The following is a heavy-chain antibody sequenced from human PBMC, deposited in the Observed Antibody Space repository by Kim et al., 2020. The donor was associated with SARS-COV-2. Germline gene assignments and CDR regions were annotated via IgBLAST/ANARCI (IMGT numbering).Heavy chain of an antibody. D-gene: IGHD6-13*01. V-gene: IGHV3-23*01. CDR2: ISGTGDKS. CDR3: AKETAAIGAPVFDY. CDR1: GFTLRSYA. J-gene: IGHJ4*02. Sequence: GFTLRSYAMSWVRQAPGKGLEWVSGISGTGDKSYYADSVKGRFTISRDNSKNTQYLRMDSLRGEDTAIYYCAKETAAIGAPVFDYWGQGILAT.